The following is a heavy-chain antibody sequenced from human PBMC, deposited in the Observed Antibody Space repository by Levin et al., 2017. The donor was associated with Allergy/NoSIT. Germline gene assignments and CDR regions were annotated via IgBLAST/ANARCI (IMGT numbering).Heavy chain of an antibody. CDR3: ARDLTGYGRFDY. CDR1: GGSIISGTYY. CDR2: IYYTGTT. D-gene: IGHD5-12*01. Sequence: LSLTCTVSGGSIISGTYYWSWIRQLPGKGLEWIGYIYYTGTTYWNPSLKSRVTISVDTSESQFSLKVTSVTAADTAVYYCARDLTGYGRFDYWGQGTLVTVSS. V-gene: IGHV4-31*03. J-gene: IGHJ4*02.